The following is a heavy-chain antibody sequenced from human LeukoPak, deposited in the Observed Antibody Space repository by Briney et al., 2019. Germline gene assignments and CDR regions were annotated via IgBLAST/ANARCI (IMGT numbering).Heavy chain of an antibody. J-gene: IGHJ4*02. Sequence: GGSLRLSCAASGFTVSNNHMSWVRQAPGKGLEWVSVIYSGGSTYYADSVKGRFTISRDNSKNTLYLQMNGVRTEDTAVYYCAREYPLYSGSDYRFDYWGQGTLVTVSS. V-gene: IGHV3-66*01. CDR2: IYSGGST. CDR3: AREYPLYSGSDYRFDY. CDR1: GFTVSNNH. D-gene: IGHD1-26*01.